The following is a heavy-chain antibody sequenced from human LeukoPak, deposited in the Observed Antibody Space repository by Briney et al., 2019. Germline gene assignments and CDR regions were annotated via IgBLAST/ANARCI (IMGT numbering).Heavy chain of an antibody. CDR1: GFTFDNYA. CDR2: ISNSGVST. J-gene: IGHJ1*01. D-gene: IGHD2-2*02. V-gene: IGHV3-23*01. Sequence: GGSLRLSCEASGFTFDNYAMSWARQAPGKGLEWVSAISNSGVSTHYADSVKGRFTISRDNSKNTLFLHMNTLRADDMAVYYCAKDLYPHGRAEYFQHWGQGTLVTVSS. CDR3: AKDLYPHGRAEYFQH.